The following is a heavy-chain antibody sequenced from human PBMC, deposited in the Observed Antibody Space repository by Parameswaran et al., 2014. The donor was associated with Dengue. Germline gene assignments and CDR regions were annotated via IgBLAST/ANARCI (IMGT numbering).Heavy chain of an antibody. CDR3: ARGHGGSYVS. CDR2: ISSSGSTI. V-gene: IGHV3-11*01. D-gene: IGHD1-26*01. Sequence: RWIRQPPGKGLEWVSYISSSGSTIYYADSVKGRFTISRDNAENSLYLQMHSLRVEDSAIYYCARGHGGSYVSWGQGTLVTVSS. J-gene: IGHJ5*02.